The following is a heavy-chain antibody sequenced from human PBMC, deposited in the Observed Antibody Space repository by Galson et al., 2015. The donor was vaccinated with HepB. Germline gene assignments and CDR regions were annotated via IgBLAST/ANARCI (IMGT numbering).Heavy chain of an antibody. Sequence: SLRLSCAASGFTFSSYGMHWVRQAPGKGLEWVAVISYDGSNKYYADSVKGRFTISRDNSKNTLYLQMNSLRAEDTAVYYCAKDHQQLVLGYWGQGTLVTVSS. J-gene: IGHJ4*02. CDR3: AKDHQQLVLGY. V-gene: IGHV3-30*18. CDR2: ISYDGSNK. D-gene: IGHD6-13*01. CDR1: GFTFSSYG.